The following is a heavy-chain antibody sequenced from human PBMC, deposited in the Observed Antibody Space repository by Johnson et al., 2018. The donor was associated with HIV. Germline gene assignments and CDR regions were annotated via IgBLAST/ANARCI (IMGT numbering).Heavy chain of an antibody. J-gene: IGHJ3*02. CDR2: ISSNGGST. CDR1: GFTFSSYA. D-gene: IGHD5-24*01. Sequence: VQLVESGGGVVQPGGSLRLSCAASGFTFSSYAMHWVRQAPGKGLEYVSAISSNGGSTYYANSVKGRFTISRDNSKNTLYLQMGSLRAEDMAVYYCARDQRWWLQSPGALDSWGQGTMVTVSS. CDR3: ARDQRWWLQSPGALDS. V-gene: IGHV3-64*01.